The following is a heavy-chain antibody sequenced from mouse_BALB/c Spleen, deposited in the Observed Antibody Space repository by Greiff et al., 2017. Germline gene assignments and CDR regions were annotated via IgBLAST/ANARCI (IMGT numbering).Heavy chain of an antibody. CDR3: ARGTYYGNYGAY. Sequence: EVKVVESGGGLVQPGGSLKLSCAASGFTFSSYTMSWVRQTPEKRLEWVAYISNGGGSTYYPDTVKGRFTISRDNAKNTLYLQMSSLKSEDTAMYYCARGTYYGNYGAYWGQGTLVTVSA. D-gene: IGHD2-10*01. V-gene: IGHV5-12-2*01. J-gene: IGHJ3*01. CDR1: GFTFSSYT. CDR2: ISNGGGST.